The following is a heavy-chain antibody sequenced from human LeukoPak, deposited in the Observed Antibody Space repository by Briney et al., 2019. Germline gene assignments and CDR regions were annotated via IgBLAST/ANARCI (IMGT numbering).Heavy chain of an antibody. D-gene: IGHD3-22*01. V-gene: IGHV4-39*01. CDR2: IYYSGST. Sequence: SATLSLPSTVSGGSISSSSYYWGWIRPPPGKGLGWIGIIYYSGSTYYNPSLKSRVTISVDTSKNQFSLKLSSVTAADTAVYYCARYSGLLLRIVRQEVGGQGTLVTVPS. J-gene: IGHJ4*02. CDR3: ARYSGLLLRIVRQEV. CDR1: GGSISSSSYY.